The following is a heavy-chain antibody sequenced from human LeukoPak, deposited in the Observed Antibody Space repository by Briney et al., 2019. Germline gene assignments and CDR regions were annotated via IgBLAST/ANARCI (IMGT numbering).Heavy chain of an antibody. V-gene: IGHV4-34*01. CDR2: INHSGST. Sequence: SETLSLTCAVYGGSFSGYYWSWIRQPPGKGLEWIGEINHSGSTNYNPSLKSRVTISVDTSKNQFSLKLSSVTAADTAVYYCATSLCSSWPSFDYWGQGTLVTVSS. D-gene: IGHD6-13*01. CDR3: ATSLCSSWPSFDY. J-gene: IGHJ4*02. CDR1: GGSFSGYY.